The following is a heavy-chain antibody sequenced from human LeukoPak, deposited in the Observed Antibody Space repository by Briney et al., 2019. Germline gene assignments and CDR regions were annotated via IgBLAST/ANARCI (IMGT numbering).Heavy chain of an antibody. CDR3: ASLICGGDCPI. D-gene: IGHD2-21*01. CDR2: IYYSGST. V-gene: IGHV4-59*01. CDR1: GGSISSYY. Sequence: SETLSLTCTVSGGSISSYYWSWIRQPPGKGLEWIGYIYYSGSTNYNPSLKSRVTLSVDTSKNQFSLKLSSVTAADTAVYCCASLICGGDCPIWGQGTLVTVSS. J-gene: IGHJ4*02.